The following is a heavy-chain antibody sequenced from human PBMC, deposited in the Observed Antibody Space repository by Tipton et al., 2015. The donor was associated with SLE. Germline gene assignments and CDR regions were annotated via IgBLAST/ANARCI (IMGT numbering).Heavy chain of an antibody. CDR2: IYYSGST. J-gene: IGHJ6*03. Sequence: LRLSCTVSGSSISSYYWSWIRQPPGKGLEWIGYIYYSGSTNYNPSLKSRVTISVDTSKNQFSLKLSSVTAADTAVYYCARCSGSYYANYYYYYYMDVWGKGTTVTVSS. CDR3: ARCSGSYYANYYYYYYMDV. D-gene: IGHD1-26*01. V-gene: IGHV4-59*08. CDR1: GSSISSYY.